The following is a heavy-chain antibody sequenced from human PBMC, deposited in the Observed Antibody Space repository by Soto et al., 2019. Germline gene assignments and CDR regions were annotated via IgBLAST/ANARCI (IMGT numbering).Heavy chain of an antibody. J-gene: IGHJ4*02. CDR2: IYYSGST. D-gene: IGHD2-15*01. Sequence: PSETLSLTCTVSGGSISSYYWSWIRQPPGKGLEWIGYIYYSGSTNYNPSLKSRDTISVDTSKNQFSLKLSSVTAADTAVYYCARVGCSGGSCNLLDYWGQGTLVTVSS. CDR1: GGSISSYY. CDR3: ARVGCSGGSCNLLDY. V-gene: IGHV4-59*01.